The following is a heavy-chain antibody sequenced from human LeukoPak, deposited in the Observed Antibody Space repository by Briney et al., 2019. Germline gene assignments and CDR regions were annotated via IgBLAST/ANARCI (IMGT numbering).Heavy chain of an antibody. CDR1: GFTFSSYA. CDR2: ISSSSSTI. CDR3: ARPGTFGGY. J-gene: IGHJ4*02. V-gene: IGHV3-48*04. D-gene: IGHD3-16*01. Sequence: GGSLRLSCAASGFTFSSYAMSWVRQAPGKGLEWVSCISSSSSTIYYADSVKGRFTIFRDNAKNSLYLQMNSLRAEDTAVYYCARPGTFGGYWGQGTLVTVSS.